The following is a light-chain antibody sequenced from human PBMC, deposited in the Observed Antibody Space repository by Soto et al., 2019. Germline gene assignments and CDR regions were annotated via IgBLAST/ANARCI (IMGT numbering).Light chain of an antibody. Sequence: EIVLTQSPGTLSLSPGEGATLSCRASQSVSSRYFAWYQQKPGQAPRLLVYGASSRATGIPDRFSGSGSGTDFTLTISRLEPEDFAVYYCQQYAASPWTFGQGTRVEIK. CDR1: QSVSSRY. CDR3: QQYAASPWT. J-gene: IGKJ1*01. CDR2: GAS. V-gene: IGKV3-20*01.